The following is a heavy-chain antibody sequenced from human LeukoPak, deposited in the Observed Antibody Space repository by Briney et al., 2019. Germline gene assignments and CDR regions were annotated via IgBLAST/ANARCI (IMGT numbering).Heavy chain of an antibody. J-gene: IGHJ4*02. Sequence: PGGSLRLSCAASGFTFSIYAMSGVRQAPGRGLECVSAISVSCGSTYYADSVKGRFTISRDNSKNTLYLQMNSLSAEDTDVYYCAKLPGRYYDSSGYLDYWGQGTLVTVSS. D-gene: IGHD3-22*01. CDR3: AKLPGRYYDSSGYLDY. CDR1: GFTFSIYA. CDR2: ISVSCGST. V-gene: IGHV3-23*01.